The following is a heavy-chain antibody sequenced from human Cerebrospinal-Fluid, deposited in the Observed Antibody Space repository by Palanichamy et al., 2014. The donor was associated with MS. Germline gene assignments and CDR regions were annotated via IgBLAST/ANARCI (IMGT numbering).Heavy chain of an antibody. CDR2: INLSGGGT. CDR1: GYTFSNYF. J-gene: IGHJ4*02. V-gene: IGHV1-46*01. D-gene: IGHD5-18*01. Sequence: QAQLVQSAAEVRKPGASVTVSCKASGYTFSNYFMHWVRQAPGQGLEWIGIINLSGGGTAYAQRFQGKVTMTRDTSRSTAYLELSSQMSEDTAVYYCARAPQYSSLDYWGQGTLVTVSS. CDR3: ARAPQYSSLDY.